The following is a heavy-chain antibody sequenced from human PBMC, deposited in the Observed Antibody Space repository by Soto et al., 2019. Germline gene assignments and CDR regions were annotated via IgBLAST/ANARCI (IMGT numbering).Heavy chain of an antibody. D-gene: IGHD6-13*01. CDR1: GYTFTGYY. CDR3: ARGHSSSWYAGHYYYYGMDV. Sequence: ASVKVSCKASGYTFTGYYMHWVRQAPGQGLEWMGWINPNSGGTNYAQKFQGWVTMTRDTSISTAYMELSRLRSDDTAVYYCARGHSSSWYAGHYYYYGMDVWGQGATVTVSS. J-gene: IGHJ6*02. CDR2: INPNSGGT. V-gene: IGHV1-2*04.